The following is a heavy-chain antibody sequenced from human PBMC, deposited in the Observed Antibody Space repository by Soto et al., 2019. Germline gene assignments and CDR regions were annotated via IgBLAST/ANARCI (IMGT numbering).Heavy chain of an antibody. CDR1: GFAFSSNW. Sequence: EVQLVASGGGLVQPGGSLTLSCAAAGFAFSSNWMSWVRQAPGKGLEWVANIKEDGSETYYVDSVKGRFTISRDNAKNSLYMQMNSLRAEDTAVYYCARGGGSFDYWGQGSLVTVSS. J-gene: IGHJ4*02. CDR3: ARGGGSFDY. CDR2: IKEDGSET. D-gene: IGHD3-10*01. V-gene: IGHV3-7*01.